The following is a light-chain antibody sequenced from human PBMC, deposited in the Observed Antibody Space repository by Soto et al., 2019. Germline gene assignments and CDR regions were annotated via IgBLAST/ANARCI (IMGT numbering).Light chain of an antibody. J-gene: IGKJ1*01. CDR1: ESISTW. V-gene: IGKV1-5*03. Sequence: DIQMTQSPSTLSASVGDRVTITVRASESISTWLAWYQQKPGKAPKLLIYGASSLESGVPPRFSGDGSETDFTLTISSLQRDDFGTYYCQQYSRLWSFGQGTKVDNK. CDR2: GAS. CDR3: QQYSRLWS.